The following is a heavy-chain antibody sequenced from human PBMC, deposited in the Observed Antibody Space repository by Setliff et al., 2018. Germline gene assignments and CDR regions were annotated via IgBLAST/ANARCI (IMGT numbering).Heavy chain of an antibody. D-gene: IGHD6-19*01. Sequence: SETLSLTCTVSGGSISSGGYYWSWIRQHPGKGLEWIGYIYYSGSTYYNPSLKSRVTISVDTSKNQFSLKLSSVTAADTAVYYCASRTWRAVAGITEVWGQGTLVTVSS. CDR3: ASRTWRAVAGITEV. CDR2: IYYSGST. CDR1: GGSISSGGYY. V-gene: IGHV4-31*03. J-gene: IGHJ4*02.